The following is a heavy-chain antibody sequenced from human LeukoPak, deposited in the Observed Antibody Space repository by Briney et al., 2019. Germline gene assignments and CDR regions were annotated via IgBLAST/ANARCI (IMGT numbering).Heavy chain of an antibody. CDR1: GFTFSASA. CDR3: ARGLKVAFDY. D-gene: IGHD5-12*01. CDR2: ITSDGGGT. Sequence: GGSLRLSCAASGFTFSASAMHWVRQAPGKGLEYVSAITSDGGGTFYANSVKGRFTISRDNSKNTLYLQMGSLRADDMAVYYCARGLKVAFDYWGQGTLVTVSS. V-gene: IGHV3-64*01. J-gene: IGHJ4*02.